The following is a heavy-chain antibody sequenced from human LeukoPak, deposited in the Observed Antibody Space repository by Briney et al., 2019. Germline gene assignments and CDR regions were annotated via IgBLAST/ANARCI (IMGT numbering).Heavy chain of an antibody. CDR1: GGSFSGYY. D-gene: IGHD3-22*01. CDR3: ARASTYYYDSSGYYIDYFDY. Sequence: SETLSLTCAVYGGSFSGYYWSWIRQPPGKGLEWIGEINHSGSTNYNPSLKSRVTISVDTSKNQFSLKLSSVTAADTAVYYCARASTYYYDSSGYYIDYFDYWGQGTLVTVSS. J-gene: IGHJ4*02. CDR2: INHSGST. V-gene: IGHV4-34*01.